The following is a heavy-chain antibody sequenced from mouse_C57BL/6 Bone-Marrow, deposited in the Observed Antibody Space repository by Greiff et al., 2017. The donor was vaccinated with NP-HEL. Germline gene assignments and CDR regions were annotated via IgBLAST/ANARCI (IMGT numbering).Heavy chain of an antibody. D-gene: IGHD2-3*01. Sequence: QVHVKQSGAELVRPGASVTLSCKASGYTFTDYEMHWVKQTPVHGLEWIGAIDPETGGTAYNQKFKGKAILTADKSSSTAYMELRSLTSEDSAVYYCTREGWSWFAYWGQGTLVTVSA. CDR2: IDPETGGT. V-gene: IGHV1-15*01. CDR1: GYTFTDYE. CDR3: TREGWSWFAY. J-gene: IGHJ3*01.